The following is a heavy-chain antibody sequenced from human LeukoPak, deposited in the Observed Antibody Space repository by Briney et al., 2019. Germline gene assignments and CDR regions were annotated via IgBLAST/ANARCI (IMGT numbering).Heavy chain of an antibody. D-gene: IGHD3-10*01. CDR2: ISGSASGGIT. Sequence: GGSLRLSCAASGFTFSTYGMSWVRQSPGKGLEWVSAISGSASGGITNYADSVKGRFTISRDNYKNTLYLQKNSLRVEDTAVYYCANHRSAFEFWGQGTLVTVSS. V-gene: IGHV3-23*01. CDR3: ANHRSAFEF. CDR1: GFTFSTYG. J-gene: IGHJ4*02.